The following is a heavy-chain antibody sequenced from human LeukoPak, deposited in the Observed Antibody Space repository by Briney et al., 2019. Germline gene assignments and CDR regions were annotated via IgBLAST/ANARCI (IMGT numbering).Heavy chain of an antibody. V-gene: IGHV3-21*04. CDR1: GFTFSSYS. D-gene: IGHD3-10*01. CDR3: AKDFGSYYDSYYFDY. Sequence: PGGSLRLSCAASGFTFSSYSMNWVRQAPGKGLEWVSSISSSSSYIYYADSVKGRFTISRDNAKNSLYLQMNSLRAEDMALYYCAKDFGSYYDSYYFDYWGQGTLVTVSS. CDR2: ISSSSSYI. J-gene: IGHJ4*02.